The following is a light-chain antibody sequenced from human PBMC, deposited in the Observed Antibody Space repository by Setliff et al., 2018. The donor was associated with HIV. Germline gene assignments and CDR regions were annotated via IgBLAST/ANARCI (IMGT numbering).Light chain of an antibody. CDR2: EVN. J-gene: IGLJ2*01. CDR3: SSCSSTSTLV. CDR1: SSDVGSDNS. V-gene: IGLV2-18*02. Sequence: QSALAQPPSVSGSPGQSVTISCTGTSSDVGSDNSVSWYQQPPGTAPKLMIYEVNNRPSGVPDRFSGSKSGNTASLTISGLQAEDEADYYCSSCSSTSTLVFGGGTKVTVL.